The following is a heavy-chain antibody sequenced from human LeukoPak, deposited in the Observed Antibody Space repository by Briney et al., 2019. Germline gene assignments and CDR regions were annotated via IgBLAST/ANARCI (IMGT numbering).Heavy chain of an antibody. D-gene: IGHD6-6*01. J-gene: IGHJ4*02. V-gene: IGHV3-74*01. CDR1: GITFSSYW. Sequence: PGGSLRLSCAASGITFSSYWMHWVRQAPGKGLVWVSRINSDGSSTSYADSVKGRFTISRDNAKNTLYLQMNSLRSDDTAVYYCARDRFSSHLDYWGQGTLVTVSS. CDR3: ARDRFSSHLDY. CDR2: INSDGSST.